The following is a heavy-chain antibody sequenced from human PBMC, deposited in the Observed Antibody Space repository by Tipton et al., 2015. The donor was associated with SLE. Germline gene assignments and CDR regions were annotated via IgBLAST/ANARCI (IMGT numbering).Heavy chain of an antibody. CDR1: GGSISSGDYY. D-gene: IGHD3-3*01. Sequence: LRLSCTVSGGSISSGDYYWSWIRQPPGKGLEWIGYIYYSGSTYYNPSLKSRVTISVDTSKNQFSLKLSSVTAADTAVYYCARGQFSYYDFWSGYTYWGQGTLVTVSS. J-gene: IGHJ4*02. CDR3: ARGQFSYYDFWSGYTY. V-gene: IGHV4-30-4*01. CDR2: IYYSGST.